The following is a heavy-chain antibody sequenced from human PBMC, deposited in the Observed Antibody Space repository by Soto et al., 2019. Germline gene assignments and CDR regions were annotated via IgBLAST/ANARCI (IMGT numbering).Heavy chain of an antibody. J-gene: IGHJ4*02. CDR3: ARADYYDSSGYHHYFEY. V-gene: IGHV1-69*13. CDR2: IIPIFGTA. CDR1: GCTFSSYA. D-gene: IGHD3-22*01. Sequence: SVKVSCKASGCTFSSYAISWVGQAPGQGLEWMGGIIPIFGTANYAQKLQGRVTITADESTSTAYMELSSLRSEDTAVYYCARADYYDSSGYHHYFEYWGQGTLVRVSS.